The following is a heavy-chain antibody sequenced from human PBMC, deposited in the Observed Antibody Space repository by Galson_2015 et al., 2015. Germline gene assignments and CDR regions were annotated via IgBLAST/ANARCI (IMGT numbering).Heavy chain of an antibody. Sequence: SVKVSCKASGYTFTSYAMNWVRQAPGQGLEWMGWINTNTGNPTYAQGFTGRFVFSLDTSVSTAYLQISSLKAEDTAVYYCASGSYGDYGYDAFDIWGQGTMVTVSS. J-gene: IGHJ3*02. CDR2: INTNTGNP. D-gene: IGHD4-17*01. CDR3: ASGSYGDYGYDAFDI. V-gene: IGHV7-4-1*02. CDR1: GYTFTSYA.